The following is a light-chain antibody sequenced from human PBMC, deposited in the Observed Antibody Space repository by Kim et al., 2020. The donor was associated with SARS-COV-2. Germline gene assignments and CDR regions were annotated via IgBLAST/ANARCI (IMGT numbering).Light chain of an antibody. V-gene: IGKV3-20*01. CDR3: HQYGGSST. CDR1: QSVSSSY. CDR2: GAS. Sequence: LSPGEKATPSCRASQSVSSSYLAWYQQKPGQAPRLLISGASSRATGMPDRFSGSGSGTDFTLTISRLEPEDFAVYYCHQYGGSSTFGQGTKVDIK. J-gene: IGKJ1*01.